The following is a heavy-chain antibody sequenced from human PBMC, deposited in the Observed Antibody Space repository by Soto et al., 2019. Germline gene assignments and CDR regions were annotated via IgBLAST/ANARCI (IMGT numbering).Heavy chain of an antibody. CDR3: ARWRQQLSLNGFDP. J-gene: IGHJ5*02. CDR2: MNPNSGNT. Sequence: QVQLVQSGAEVKKPGASVKVSCKASGYTFTSYDINWVRQATGQGLEWMGWMNPNSGNTGYAQKFQGRVTMTRNTSIITAYMELSSLTSEDTAVYYCARWRQQLSLNGFDPWGQGTLVTVSS. V-gene: IGHV1-8*01. CDR1: GYTFTSYD. D-gene: IGHD6-13*01.